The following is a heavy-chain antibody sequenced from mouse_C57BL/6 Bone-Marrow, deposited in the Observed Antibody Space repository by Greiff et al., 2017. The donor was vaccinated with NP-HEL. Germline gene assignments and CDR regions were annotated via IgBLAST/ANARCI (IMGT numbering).Heavy chain of an antibody. J-gene: IGHJ2*01. V-gene: IGHV7-3*01. CDR1: GFTFTDYY. D-gene: IGHD1-1*01. CDR2: IRNKANGYTT. CDR3: ATGGYYYGSRDY. Sequence: EVQGVESGGGLVQPGGSLSLSCAASGFTFTDYYMSWVRQPPGKALEWLGFIRNKANGYTTEYSASVKGRFTISRDNSQSILYLQMNALRAEDSATYYCATGGYYYGSRDYWGQGTTLTVSS.